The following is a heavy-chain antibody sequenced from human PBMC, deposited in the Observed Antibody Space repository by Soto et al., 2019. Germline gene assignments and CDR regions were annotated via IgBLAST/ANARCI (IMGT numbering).Heavy chain of an antibody. CDR3: AREGRITIFGVVIPSGMDV. D-gene: IGHD3-3*01. V-gene: IGHV3-72*01. CDR2: SRDKAQGYST. Sequence: PGGSLRLSCAGSGFTLSDHYIDWVRQAPGKGLEWVGRSRDKAQGYSTAYAASVKGRFTTSRDESKNSVYLQMNSLKTEDTAVYYCAREGRITIFGVVIPSGMDVWGQGTTVTVS. CDR1: GFTLSDHY. J-gene: IGHJ6*02.